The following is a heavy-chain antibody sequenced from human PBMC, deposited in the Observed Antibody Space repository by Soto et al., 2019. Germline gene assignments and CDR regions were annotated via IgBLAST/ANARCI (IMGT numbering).Heavy chain of an antibody. D-gene: IGHD3-9*01. CDR2: INHSGST. CDR3: ARGGPLLRYFAWLLSGDFDY. Sequence: QVQLQQWGAGLLKPSETLSLTCAVYGGSFSGYYWSWIRQPPGKGLEWIGEINHSGSTNYNPSLKSRVTFSVDTSNNQFSLKLSSVTAADTAVYYCARGGPLLRYFAWLLSGDFDYWGQGTLVTVSS. V-gene: IGHV4-34*01. CDR1: GGSFSGYY. J-gene: IGHJ4*02.